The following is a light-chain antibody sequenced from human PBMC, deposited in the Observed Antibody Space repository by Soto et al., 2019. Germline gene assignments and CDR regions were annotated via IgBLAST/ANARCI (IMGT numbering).Light chain of an antibody. J-gene: IGKJ1*01. V-gene: IGKV1-5*03. CDR3: QPDNCYSGA. CDR1: QTISSW. Sequence: MTQDPTTLYVSFRAIVNISCLASQTISSWLAWYQQKPGKAPKLLIYKASTLKSGVPSRFSGSGSGTEFTLPISSLQPDDFATYYGQPDNCYSGAFGQGTRLDIK. CDR2: KAS.